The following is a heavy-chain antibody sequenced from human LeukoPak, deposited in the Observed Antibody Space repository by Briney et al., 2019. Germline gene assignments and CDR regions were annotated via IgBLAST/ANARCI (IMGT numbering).Heavy chain of an antibody. CDR3: ARASLHCSSTSCRGGNWFDP. Sequence: ASVKVSCKASGGTFSSYAISWVRQAPGQGLEWMGGIIPIFGTANYAQKFQGRVTITTDESTSTAYMELSSLRSEDTAVYYCARASLHCSSTSCRGGNWFDPWGQGTPVTVSS. CDR1: GGTFSSYA. V-gene: IGHV1-69*05. CDR2: IIPIFGTA. D-gene: IGHD2-2*01. J-gene: IGHJ5*02.